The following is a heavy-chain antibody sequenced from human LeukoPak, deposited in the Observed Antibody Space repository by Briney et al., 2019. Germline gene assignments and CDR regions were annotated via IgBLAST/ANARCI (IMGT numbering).Heavy chain of an antibody. CDR1: GYTFTGYY. J-gene: IGHJ3*02. CDR3: AREDDTGRYMGDDAFDI. Sequence: ASVKVSCKASGYTFTGYYMHWVRQAPGQGLEWMGWINPNSGGTYYAQKFQGRVTMTSDTSISTAYMELSRLRSDNTAVYYCAREDDTGRYMGDDAFDIWGQGTMVTVSS. D-gene: IGHD1-26*01. V-gene: IGHV1-2*02. CDR2: INPNSGGT.